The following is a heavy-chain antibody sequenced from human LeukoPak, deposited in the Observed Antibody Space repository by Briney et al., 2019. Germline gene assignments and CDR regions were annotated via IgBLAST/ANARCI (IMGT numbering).Heavy chain of an antibody. Sequence: GGSLRLSCAASGFTFSSYEMNWVRQAPGKGLEWVSYISSSGSTIYYADSVKGRFTISRDNAMNSLYLQMNSLRAEDTAVYYCARMGDAFDIWGQGTMVTVSS. CDR1: GFTFSSYE. CDR3: ARMGDAFDI. D-gene: IGHD3-16*01. CDR2: ISSSGSTI. J-gene: IGHJ3*02. V-gene: IGHV3-48*03.